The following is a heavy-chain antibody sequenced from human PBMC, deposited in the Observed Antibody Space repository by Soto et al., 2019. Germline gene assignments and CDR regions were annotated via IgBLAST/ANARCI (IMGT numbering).Heavy chain of an antibody. CDR3: VRLLWFGELS. J-gene: IGHJ4*02. CDR1: GFSLSTRGVG. Sequence: QITLKESGPTLVKPTQALTLTCTFSGFSLSTRGVGVGWIRQPPGKALEWLALIYWEDDKRYSPSLKSRVTISKDTSKNQVVLTMTNMDPVDTATYYCVRLLWFGELSWGQGTLVTVSS. CDR2: IYWEDDK. D-gene: IGHD3-10*01. V-gene: IGHV2-5*02.